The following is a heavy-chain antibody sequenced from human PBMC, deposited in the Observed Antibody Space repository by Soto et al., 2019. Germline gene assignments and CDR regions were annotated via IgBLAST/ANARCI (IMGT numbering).Heavy chain of an antibody. Sequence: EVQLVESGGGLVQPGRSLRLSCAASGFTFDDYAMHWVRQAPGKGLEWVSGISWNSASIGYADSVKGRFTISRDNAKNSLYLQMNSLRAEDTALYYCAKGIGWFDPWGQGTLVTVSS. V-gene: IGHV3-9*01. CDR2: ISWNSASI. CDR1: GFTFDDYA. J-gene: IGHJ5*02. CDR3: AKGIGWFDP.